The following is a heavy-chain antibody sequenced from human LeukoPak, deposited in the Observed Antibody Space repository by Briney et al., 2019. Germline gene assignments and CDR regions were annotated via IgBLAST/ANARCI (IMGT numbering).Heavy chain of an antibody. Sequence: ASVKVSCKASGGTFSSYAVSLVRQAPGQGLEWMGGIIPIFGTANYAQKFQGRVTITTDESTSTAYMELSSLRSEDTAVYYCARGVAASYDAFDICGQGTMVTVSS. CDR2: IIPIFGTA. CDR3: ARGVAASYDAFDI. V-gene: IGHV1-69*05. D-gene: IGHD2-15*01. CDR1: GGTFSSYA. J-gene: IGHJ3*02.